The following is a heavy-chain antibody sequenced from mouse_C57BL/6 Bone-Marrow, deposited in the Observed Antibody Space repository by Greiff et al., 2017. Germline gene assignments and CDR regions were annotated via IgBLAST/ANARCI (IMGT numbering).Heavy chain of an antibody. J-gene: IGHJ1*03. Sequence: QFQLHQPGAELVKLGASVKLSCKASGYTFTSYWLPWVKQRPGQGLEWIGMIHPNSDSTNYNEKFKSKATLNVDNSSSTAYMQFSGLTSEDSAVYYGASPYLLRLYWYFDVWGRGTTVTVSS. CDR2: IHPNSDST. CDR3: ASPYLLRLYWYFDV. D-gene: IGHD1-1*01. V-gene: IGHV1-64*01. CDR1: GYTFTSYW.